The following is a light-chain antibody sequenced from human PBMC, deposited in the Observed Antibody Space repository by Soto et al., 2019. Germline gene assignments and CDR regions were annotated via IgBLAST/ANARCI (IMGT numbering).Light chain of an antibody. V-gene: IGKV3-20*01. CDR1: QSVTSNS. J-gene: IGKJ2*02. Sequence: EIVLTQSPGTLSLSSGEMATLSCRASQSVTSNSLAWYQQRPGQAPRLLISGTSTRATGIPDRFSGSGSGTDFTLIISRLEPEDFAMYYCQQYGTSPCTFGQGTRLEIK. CDR3: QQYGTSPCT. CDR2: GTS.